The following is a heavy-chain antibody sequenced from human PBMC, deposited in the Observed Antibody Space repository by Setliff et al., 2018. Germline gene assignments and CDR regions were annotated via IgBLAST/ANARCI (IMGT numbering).Heavy chain of an antibody. V-gene: IGHV3-23*01. CDR1: GYTSSSYA. CDR2: ISASGDTT. J-gene: IGHJ4*02. D-gene: IGHD4-17*01. Sequence: PGGSLRLSCAASGYTSSSYAMTWVRQAPGKGLEWVSIISASGDTTYYADSVKGRFTISRDNSKNTLYLQMNSLRAEDTAVYYCAKVAHGGRLICPSNYYFDYWGQGTLVTVSS. CDR3: AKVAHGGRLICPSNYYFDY.